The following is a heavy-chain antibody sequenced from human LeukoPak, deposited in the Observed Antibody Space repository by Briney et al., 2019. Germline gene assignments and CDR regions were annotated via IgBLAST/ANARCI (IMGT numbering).Heavy chain of an antibody. D-gene: IGHD5-18*01. V-gene: IGHV3-21*06. CDR2: ISGPSHYI. Sequence: GGSLRLSCAVSGFTFSSYSMNWVRQAPGKGLEWVASISGPSHYIYYADSVKGRFTISRDNAKNLLFLQMDSLRAEDTAVYYCARDLIQLYLSFDYWGQGSLVTVSS. CDR1: GFTFSSYS. CDR3: ARDLIQLYLSFDY. J-gene: IGHJ4*02.